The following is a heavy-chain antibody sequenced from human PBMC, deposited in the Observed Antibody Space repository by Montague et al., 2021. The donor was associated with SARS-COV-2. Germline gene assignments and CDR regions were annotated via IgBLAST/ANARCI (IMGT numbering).Heavy chain of an antibody. CDR3: ARWDPQTLTVIGLRGKSASDY. Sequence: SETLSLTCAVYGGSFSGYYWTWIRQSPGKGLEWIAEINHSGTTNYNFNPSLRSRVTISVDTSKSQLSLKLSSVTAADTGVYYCARWDPQTLTVIGLRGKSASDYWGQGTLVTVSS. V-gene: IGHV4-34*01. CDR1: GGSFSGYY. J-gene: IGHJ4*02. CDR2: INHSGTT. D-gene: IGHD2-21*01.